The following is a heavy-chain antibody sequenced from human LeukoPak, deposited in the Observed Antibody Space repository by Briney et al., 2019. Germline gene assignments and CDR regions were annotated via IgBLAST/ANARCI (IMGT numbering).Heavy chain of an antibody. D-gene: IGHD3-10*01. J-gene: IGHJ4*02. V-gene: IGHV3-30*18. CDR3: AKDQGDRGVMNY. CDR1: GFTFSSYD. CDR2: ISYDGSNK. Sequence: GGSLRLSCAASGFTFSSYDMHWVRQAPGKGLEWVAVISYDGSNKYYADSVKGRFTISRDNSKNTLYLQMNSLRAEDTAVYYCAKDQGDRGVMNYWGQGTLVTVSS.